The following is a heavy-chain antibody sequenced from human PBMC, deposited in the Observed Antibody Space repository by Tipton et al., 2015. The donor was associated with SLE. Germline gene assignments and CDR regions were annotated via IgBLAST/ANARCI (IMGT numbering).Heavy chain of an antibody. CDR2: INPSGGST. D-gene: IGHD3-3*01. Sequence: QLVQSGPEVKKPGASVKVSCKASGYTFSSHYMHWVRQAPGQGLEWMGIINPSGGSTSYEQKFQDRVTMTRDTSTRTVYMELSSLGSEDTAVYYCARDTVRDFWSGYLDYWGQGTLVTVSS. V-gene: IGHV1-46*01. J-gene: IGHJ4*02. CDR1: GYTFSSHY. CDR3: ARDTVRDFWSGYLDY.